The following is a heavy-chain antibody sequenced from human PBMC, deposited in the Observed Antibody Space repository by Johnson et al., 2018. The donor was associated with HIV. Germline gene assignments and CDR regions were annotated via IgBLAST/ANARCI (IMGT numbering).Heavy chain of an antibody. V-gene: IGHV3-15*01. Sequence: VQLVESGGGLVKPGGSLRLSCAASGFTFSNAWMSWVRQAPGKGLEWVGRIKSKTDGGTTDYAAPVKGRFTISRDDSKNTLYLQMNSLKTDDTAVYYCTTDRATYDAFDIWGQGTMVTVSS. CDR3: TTDRATYDAFDI. CDR2: IKSKTDGGTT. D-gene: IGHD1-26*01. CDR1: GFTFSNAW. J-gene: IGHJ3*02.